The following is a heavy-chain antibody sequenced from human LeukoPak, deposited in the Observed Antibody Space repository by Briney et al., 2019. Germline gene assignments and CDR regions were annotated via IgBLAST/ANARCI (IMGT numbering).Heavy chain of an antibody. D-gene: IGHD6-13*01. CDR1: GYSFTSYW. J-gene: IGHJ6*02. V-gene: IGHV5-51*01. Sequence: GESLKISCKGSGYSFTSYWIGWVRQMPGKGLEWMGIIYPGDSDTRYSPSFQGQVTISADKSISTAYLQWSSLKASDTAMYYCARTPALLVEGRTPIAAADYYGMDVWGQGTTVTVSS. CDR2: IYPGDSDT. CDR3: ARTPALLVEGRTPIAAADYYGMDV.